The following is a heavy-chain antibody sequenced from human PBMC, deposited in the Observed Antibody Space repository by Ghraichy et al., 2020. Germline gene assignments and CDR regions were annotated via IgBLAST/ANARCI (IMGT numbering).Heavy chain of an antibody. CDR1: GYTFTGYY. J-gene: IGHJ5*02. CDR3: ARAPITANHWFDP. V-gene: IGHV1-2*02. CDR2: INPNSGGT. Sequence: ASVKVSCKASGYTFTGYYMHWVRQAPGQGLEWMGWINPNSGGTNYAQKFQGRVTMTRDTSISTAYMELSRLRSDDTAVYYCARAPITANHWFDPWGQGTLVTVSS. D-gene: IGHD1-14*01.